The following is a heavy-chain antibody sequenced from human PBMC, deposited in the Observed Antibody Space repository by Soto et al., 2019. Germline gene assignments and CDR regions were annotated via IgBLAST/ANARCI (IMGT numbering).Heavy chain of an antibody. Sequence: EVQLVESGGGLVQPGGSLKLSCAASGFTFSGSAMHWVRQASGKGLEWVGRIRSKANSYATAYAASVKGRVTISRDDSKNTAYLQMNSLKTEDTVVYYCTRPPYYDFCSGYYTGRDNYYYYMDVWGKGSTVSVSS. CDR3: TRPPYYDFCSGYYTGRDNYYYYMDV. J-gene: IGHJ6*03. V-gene: IGHV3-73*01. D-gene: IGHD3-3*01. CDR1: GFTFSGSA. CDR2: IRSKANSYAT.